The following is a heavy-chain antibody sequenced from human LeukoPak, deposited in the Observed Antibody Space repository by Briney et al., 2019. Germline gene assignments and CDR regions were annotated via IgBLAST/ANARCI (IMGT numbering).Heavy chain of an antibody. CDR3: ARGAPRGVWNFYFDY. J-gene: IGHJ4*02. CDR2: VGPYNRKT. CDR1: NYVFSSYG. V-gene: IGHV1-18*01. Sequence: GASVKVSCTASNYVFSSYGIGWVRQAPGQGLEWMGWVGPYNRKTNYSQKFQGRVTMTTDTSTNTAYLELRTLRSDDTAVYYCARGAPRGVWNFYFDYWGQGTLVTVSS. D-gene: IGHD1-7*01.